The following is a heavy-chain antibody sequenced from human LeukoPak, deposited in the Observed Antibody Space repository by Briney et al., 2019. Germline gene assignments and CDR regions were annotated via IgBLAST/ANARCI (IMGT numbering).Heavy chain of an antibody. J-gene: IGHJ4*02. V-gene: IGHV1-18*01. CDR2: ISAYNGDT. CDR1: GYSFIGYY. CDR3: ARRPSTSGTKMPPGEGGLDY. Sequence: VASVKVSCKASGYSFIGYYMYWVRRAPGQGLEWMGWISAYNGDTRYAQKFQDRVTVTMDTSTTTAFMELRNLRSDDTAVYYCARRPSTSGTKMPPGEGGLDYWGQGTLVTVSS. D-gene: IGHD4-17*01.